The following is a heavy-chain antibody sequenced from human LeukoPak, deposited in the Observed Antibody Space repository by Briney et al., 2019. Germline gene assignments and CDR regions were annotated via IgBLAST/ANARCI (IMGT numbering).Heavy chain of an antibody. CDR3: ARDKPVTMVRGVILTNYYYYMDV. CDR2: IKQDGSEK. D-gene: IGHD3-10*01. V-gene: IGHV3-7*01. J-gene: IGHJ6*03. Sequence: GGSLRLSCAASRFTFGSSWMSWVRQAPGKGLEWVANIKQDGSEKYYVDSVKGRFTFSRDNAKNSLYLQMNSLRAEDTAVYYCARDKPVTMVRGVILTNYYYYMDVWGKGTTVTISS. CDR1: RFTFGSSW.